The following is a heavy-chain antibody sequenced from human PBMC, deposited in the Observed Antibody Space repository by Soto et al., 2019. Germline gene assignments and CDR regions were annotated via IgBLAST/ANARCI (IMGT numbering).Heavy chain of an antibody. Sequence: SETLSLTCTVSGGSISSYYWSWIRQPPGKGLEWIGYIYYSGSTNYNPSLKSRVTISVDTSKNQFSLKLSSVTAADTAVYYCARGRLRDGPIPIDYWGQGTLVTVSS. CDR1: GGSISSYY. CDR3: ARGRLRDGPIPIDY. V-gene: IGHV4-59*01. CDR2: IYYSGST. J-gene: IGHJ4*02. D-gene: IGHD2-8*01.